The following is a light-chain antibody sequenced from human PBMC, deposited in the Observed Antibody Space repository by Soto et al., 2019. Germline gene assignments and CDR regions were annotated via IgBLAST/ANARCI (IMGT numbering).Light chain of an antibody. CDR2: GAA. V-gene: IGKV3-20*01. Sequence: EIVLTQSPGTLSLSTGERATLSSRPSQSVSSSYLAWDQQKPGQAPRLLIYGAASRATGIPDRFSGSGSVTDFTLTISGLEPEDFAVYFCQQSGSSPLTFGGGTKVDIK. J-gene: IGKJ4*01. CDR1: QSVSSSY. CDR3: QQSGSSPLT.